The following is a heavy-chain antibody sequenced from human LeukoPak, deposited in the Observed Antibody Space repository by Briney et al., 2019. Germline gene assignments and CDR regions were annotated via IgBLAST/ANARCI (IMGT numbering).Heavy chain of an antibody. CDR3: ARGRGGGGYYYYYYYMDV. V-gene: IGHV3-48*01. D-gene: IGHD3-16*01. CDR1: GFTFNRYS. Sequence: PGGSLRLSCAASGFTFNRYSMNWVRQAPGKGLEWVSYISSSSSTIYYADSVKGRFTISRDNAKNSLYLQMNSLRAEDTAVYYCARGRGGGGYYYYYYYMDVWGKGTTVTVSS. J-gene: IGHJ6*03. CDR2: ISSSSSTI.